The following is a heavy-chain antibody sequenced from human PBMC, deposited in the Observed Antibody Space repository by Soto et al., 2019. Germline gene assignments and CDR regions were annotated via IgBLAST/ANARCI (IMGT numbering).Heavy chain of an antibody. V-gene: IGHV4-30-4*01. CDR3: ARASYDSSTYYLDY. Sequence: QVQLQESGPGLVKASQTRSLTCTVAGASISRGDYYWTWIRQPPGKGLEWIGSIYYSGSTYYNPSLKSRVTISVDTSNNQFSLKLSSVTAADTAVYYCARASYDSSTYYLDYWGQGTLVTVSS. D-gene: IGHD3-22*01. CDR2: IYYSGST. J-gene: IGHJ4*02. CDR1: GASISRGDYY.